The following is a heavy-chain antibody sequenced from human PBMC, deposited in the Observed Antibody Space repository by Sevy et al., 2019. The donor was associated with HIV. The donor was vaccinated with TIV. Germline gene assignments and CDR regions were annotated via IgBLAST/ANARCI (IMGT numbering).Heavy chain of an antibody. CDR1: GFTVSNNY. Sequence: GGSLRLSCAASGFTVSNNYMSWVRQAPGKGLEWVSIIYSGDGTYYADSVKGRFTISRDNSKNTVYLQMNSLRAEDTAVYYCARGDDAGVGYYYYIMDVWGQGTTVTVSS. V-gene: IGHV3-66*01. CDR2: IYSGDGT. J-gene: IGHJ6*02. D-gene: IGHD1-26*01. CDR3: ARGDDAGVGYYYYIMDV.